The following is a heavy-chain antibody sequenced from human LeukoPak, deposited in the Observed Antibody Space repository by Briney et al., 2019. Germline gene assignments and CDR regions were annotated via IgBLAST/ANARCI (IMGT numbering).Heavy chain of an antibody. Sequence: GGSLRLSCAASGFIFSSYSMNWVRQAPGKGLEWVSSVSSSSSYIYYADSVKGRFTISRDNAKNSLYLQMNSLRAEDTAVYYCARAGIAAAGKLDWGQGTLVTVSS. CDR2: VSSSSSYI. CDR3: ARAGIAAAGKLD. J-gene: IGHJ4*02. V-gene: IGHV3-21*01. CDR1: GFIFSSYS. D-gene: IGHD6-13*01.